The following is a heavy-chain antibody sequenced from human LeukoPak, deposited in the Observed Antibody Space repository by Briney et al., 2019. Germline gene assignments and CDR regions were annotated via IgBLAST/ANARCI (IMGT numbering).Heavy chain of an antibody. V-gene: IGHV3-21*01. D-gene: IGHD6-6*01. CDR2: ISSSSSYI. CDR3: ARGSIAARRVDY. CDR1: GFTFSSYS. J-gene: IGHJ4*02. Sequence: GGSLRLSCAASGFTFSSYSMNWVRQAPGKGLEWVSSISSSSSYIYYADSVRGRFTISRDNAKNSLYLQMNSLRAEDTAVYYCARGSIAARRVDYWGQGTLVTVSS.